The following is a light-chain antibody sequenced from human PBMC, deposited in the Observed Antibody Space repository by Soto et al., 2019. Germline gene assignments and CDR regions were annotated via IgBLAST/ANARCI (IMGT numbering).Light chain of an antibody. CDR2: EDT. CDR3: CSYAGSGTFV. Sequence: QSALTQPASVSGSPGQSITISCTGTSSDVGSYDLVSWYQQPPGKAPKLMIYEDTKRPSGISIRFSGSKSGNAASLTTSGLQAEDEADYYCCSYAGSGTFVFGTGTKLTVL. J-gene: IGLJ1*01. V-gene: IGLV2-23*01. CDR1: SSDVGSYDL.